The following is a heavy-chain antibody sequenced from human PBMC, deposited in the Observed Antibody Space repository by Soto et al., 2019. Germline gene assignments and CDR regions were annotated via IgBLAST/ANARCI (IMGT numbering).Heavy chain of an antibody. CDR2: IIPILGIA. CDR1: GGTFSSYA. J-gene: IGHJ6*02. CDR3: ARARGGLRFLEWLLYYYYGMDV. V-gene: IGHV1-69*10. D-gene: IGHD3-3*01. Sequence: SVKVSCKASGGTFSSYAISWVRQAPGQGLEWMGGIIPILGIANYAQKFQGRVTITADKSTSTAYMELSSLRSEDTAVYYCARARGGLRFLEWLLYYYYGMDVWGQGTTVTVSS.